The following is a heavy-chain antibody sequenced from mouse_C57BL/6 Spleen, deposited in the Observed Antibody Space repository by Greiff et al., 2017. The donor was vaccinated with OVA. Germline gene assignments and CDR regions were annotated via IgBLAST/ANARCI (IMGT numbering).Heavy chain of an antibody. CDR2: IWSDGST. V-gene: IGHV2-6-1*01. CDR3: ARQLGDYDDGAWFAY. J-gene: IGHJ3*01. CDR1: GFSLTSYG. D-gene: IGHD2-4*01. Sequence: VQLQQSGPGLVAPSQSLSITCTVSGFSLTSYGVHWVRQPPGKGLEWLVVIWSDGSTTYNSALKSRLSISKDNSKSQVFLKMNSLQTDDTAMYYCARQLGDYDDGAWFAYWGQGTLVTVSA.